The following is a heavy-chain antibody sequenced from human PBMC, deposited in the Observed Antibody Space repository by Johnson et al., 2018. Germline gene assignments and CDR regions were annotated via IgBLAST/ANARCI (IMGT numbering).Heavy chain of an antibody. CDR1: GFTFSTFD. Sequence: QVQLVESGGGVVQPGRSLVLSCAASGFTFSTFDMYWVRQAPGKGLEWAAIISPDGNSYYYADSVKGRFTISRDNSKNTLYLQMNSLTAEDTAGDYCAKKLRIGTAPGGFDYWGQGTLVSVSS. CDR2: ISPDGNSY. CDR3: AKKLRIGTAPGGFDY. D-gene: IGHD1-1*01. J-gene: IGHJ4*02. V-gene: IGHV3-30*18.